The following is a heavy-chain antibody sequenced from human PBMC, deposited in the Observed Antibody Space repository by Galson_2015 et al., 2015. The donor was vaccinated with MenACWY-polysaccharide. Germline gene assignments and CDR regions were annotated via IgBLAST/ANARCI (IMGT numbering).Heavy chain of an antibody. CDR3: AKEPFGSRPFDL. Sequence: SLRLSCAASGFTFSSYGMHWVRQTPDKGLEWVAVVSDDGRKQYYADSLKGRFTISRDNSKNTLYLQVDSLRPEDTAMYYCAKEPFGSRPFDLSGRGTMVTVSS. CDR2: VSDDGRKQ. CDR1: GFTFSSYG. D-gene: IGHD3-10*01. V-gene: IGHV3-30*18. J-gene: IGHJ3*01.